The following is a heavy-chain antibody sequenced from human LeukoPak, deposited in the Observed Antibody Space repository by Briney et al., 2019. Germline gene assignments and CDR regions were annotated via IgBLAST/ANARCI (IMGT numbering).Heavy chain of an antibody. CDR2: ISYDGSNK. CDR1: GFTFSSYG. D-gene: IGHD3-22*01. Sequence: PGGSLRLSCAASGFTFSSYGMHWVRQAPGKGLEWVAVISYDGSNKYYADSVKGRFTISRDNSKNTLYLQMNSLRAEDTAVYYCAKDYYDSSGYDLGFDYWGQGTLVTVSS. J-gene: IGHJ4*02. CDR3: AKDYYDSSGYDLGFDY. V-gene: IGHV3-30*18.